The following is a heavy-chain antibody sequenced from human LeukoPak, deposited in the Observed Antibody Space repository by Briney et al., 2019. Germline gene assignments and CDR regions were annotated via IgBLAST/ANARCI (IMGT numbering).Heavy chain of an antibody. D-gene: IGHD4-23*01. CDR3: AKESPPTTVVTYFDY. CDR2: ISYDGSNK. Sequence: PGRSLRLSCAAAGFTFSNYGMHWVRQAPGKGPEWVAVISYDGSNKYYADSVKGRFTISRDSSKNTLYLQMNSLRAEDTAVYYCAKESPPTTVVTYFDYWGQGTLVTVSS. V-gene: IGHV3-30*18. CDR1: GFTFSNYG. J-gene: IGHJ4*02.